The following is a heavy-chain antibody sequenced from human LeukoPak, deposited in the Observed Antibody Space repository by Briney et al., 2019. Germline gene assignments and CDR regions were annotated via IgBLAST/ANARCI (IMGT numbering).Heavy chain of an antibody. D-gene: IGHD5-12*01. V-gene: IGHV4-61*02. CDR3: ASLEWLRFRR. J-gene: IGHJ4*02. CDR1: GGSISSGSYY. Sequence: PSQTLSLTCTVSGGSISSGSYYWSWIRQPAGKGLEWIGRIYSSGSTNYNPSLKSRVTISLDTSKNQFSLKLSSVTAADTAVYYCASLEWLRFRRWGQGTLVTVSS. CDR2: IYSSGST.